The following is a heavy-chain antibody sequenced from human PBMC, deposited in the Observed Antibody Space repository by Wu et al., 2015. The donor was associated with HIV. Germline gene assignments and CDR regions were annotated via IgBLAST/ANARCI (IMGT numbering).Heavy chain of an antibody. CDR1: GYTFTSYG. CDR2: ISAYNGNT. CDR3: ATNYYDSSGTSYYYYYMDV. D-gene: IGHD3-22*01. V-gene: IGHV1-18*01. Sequence: QVQLVQSGAEVKKPGASVKVSCKASGYTFTSYGISWVRQAPGQGLEWMGWISAYNGNTNYAQKLQGRVTMTTDTSTSTAYMGLRSLRSDDTAVYYCATNYYDSSGTSYYYYYMDVWGKGTTVTVSS. J-gene: IGHJ6*03.